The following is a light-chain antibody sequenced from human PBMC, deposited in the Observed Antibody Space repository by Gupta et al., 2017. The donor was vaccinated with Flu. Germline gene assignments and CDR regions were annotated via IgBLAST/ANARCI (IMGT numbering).Light chain of an antibody. J-gene: IGLJ3*02. CDR1: RLGTKY. CDR3: QAWDRSTGV. V-gene: IGLV3-1*01. CDR2: KDT. Sequence: TGKTARMTCSGDRLGTKYASWNQQRQGQSQVLVIYKDTKRPAGIPERFSGSNSENTATLTISGTQAMDEADYYCQAWDRSTGVFGGGTKLTVL.